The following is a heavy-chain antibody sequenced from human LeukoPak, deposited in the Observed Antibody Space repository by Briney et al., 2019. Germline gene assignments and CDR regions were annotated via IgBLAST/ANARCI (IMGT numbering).Heavy chain of an antibody. CDR3: AKESRLKKVVVAATLRGWFDP. CDR1: GYTFTGYY. Sequence: ASVKVSCKASGYTFTGYYMHWVRQAPGQGLEWMGWINPNSGGTNYAQKFQGRVTMTRDTSISTAYMELSRLRSDDTAVYYCAKESRLKKVVVAATLRGWFDPWGQGTLVTVSS. D-gene: IGHD2-15*01. V-gene: IGHV1-2*02. J-gene: IGHJ5*02. CDR2: INPNSGGT.